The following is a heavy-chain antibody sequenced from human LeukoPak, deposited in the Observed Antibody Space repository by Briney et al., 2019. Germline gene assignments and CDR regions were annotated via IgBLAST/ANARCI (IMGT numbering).Heavy chain of an antibody. CDR1: GGSISSYY. CDR3: ARRGLYYQFDP. CDR2: IYHSGST. Sequence: SETLSLTCTVSGGSISSYYWSWIRQPPGKGLEWIGSIYHSGSTNYNPSLKSRVTISVDTSKNQFSLKLSSVTAADTAVYYCARRGLYYQFDPWGQGTLVTVSS. J-gene: IGHJ5*02. D-gene: IGHD3-10*01. V-gene: IGHV4-59*01.